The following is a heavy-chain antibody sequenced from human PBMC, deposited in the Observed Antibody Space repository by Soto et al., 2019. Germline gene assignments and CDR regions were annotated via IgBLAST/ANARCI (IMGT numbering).Heavy chain of an antibody. CDR3: ARAGDDCSTTTCYMIDY. J-gene: IGHJ4*02. D-gene: IGHD2-2*02. CDR2: INAGKGNT. V-gene: IGHV1-3*01. CDR1: GYTFTTYA. Sequence: ASVKVSCKASGYTFTTYAIHWVRQAPGQRLEWMAWINAGKGNTKYSQNFQGRVTVTRDTSASTAYMELNSLRSEDTAVYYCARAGDDCSTTTCYMIDYWGQGTLVTVSS.